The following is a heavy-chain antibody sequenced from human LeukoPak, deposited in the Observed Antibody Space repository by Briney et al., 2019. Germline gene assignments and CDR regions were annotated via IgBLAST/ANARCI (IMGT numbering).Heavy chain of an antibody. CDR2: IYSGGST. CDR1: GFTVSSNY. V-gene: IGHV3-53*01. D-gene: IGHD5-18*01. CDR3: ARENSYGYYYYYGMDV. J-gene: IGHJ6*02. Sequence: GGSLRLSCAASGFTVSSNYMSWVRQAPGKGLEWVSVIYSGGSTYYADSVKGRFTISRDNSKNTLYLQMNSLRAEDTAVYYCARENSYGYYYYYGMDVWGQGTTVTVSS.